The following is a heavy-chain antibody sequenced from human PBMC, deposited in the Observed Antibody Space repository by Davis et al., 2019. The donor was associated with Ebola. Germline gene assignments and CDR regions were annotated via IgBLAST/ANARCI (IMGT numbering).Heavy chain of an antibody. CDR3: AKDTSNVWFDV. CDR2: LGLSADT. Sequence: GESLKISCAASGFTFSGFWMSWVRQAPGKGLEWVSTLGLSADTYYADSVKGRFTISRDNSKNTLYLQMNSLRVEDTAIYYCAKDTSNVWFDVWGQGTMVTVSS. V-gene: IGHV3-23*01. CDR1: GFTFSGFW. J-gene: IGHJ3*01. D-gene: IGHD6-19*01.